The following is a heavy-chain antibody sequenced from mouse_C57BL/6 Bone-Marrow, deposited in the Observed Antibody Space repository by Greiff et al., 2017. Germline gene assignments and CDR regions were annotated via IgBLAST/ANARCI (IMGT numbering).Heavy chain of an antibody. CDR3: TTHGSSSFDV. CDR2: IDPENGDT. Sequence: EVQLVESGAELVRPGASVKLSCTASGFNIKDDYMHWVKQRPEQGLEWIGWIDPENGDTEYASKFQGKATITADTASNTAYLQLSSLTSEDTAVYYCTTHGSSSFDVWGTGTTVTVSS. CDR1: GFNIKDDY. D-gene: IGHD1-1*01. V-gene: IGHV14-4*01. J-gene: IGHJ1*03.